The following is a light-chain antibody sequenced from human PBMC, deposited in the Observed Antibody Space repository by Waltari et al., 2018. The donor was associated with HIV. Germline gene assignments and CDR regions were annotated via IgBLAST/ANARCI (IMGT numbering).Light chain of an antibody. Sequence: QSALTQPASVSGSPGQSITISCTGTSSYVGGHNHVSWYQQHPGKAPKLMIYEVSNRPSGVSNRFSGSKSGNTASLAISGLQADDEADYYCGSYTSSSTLYVFGSGTKVTVL. CDR3: GSYTSSSTLYV. J-gene: IGLJ1*01. V-gene: IGLV2-14*01. CDR2: EVS. CDR1: SSYVGGHNH.